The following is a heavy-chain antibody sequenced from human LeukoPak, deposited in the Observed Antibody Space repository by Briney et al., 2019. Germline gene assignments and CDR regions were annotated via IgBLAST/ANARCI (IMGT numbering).Heavy chain of an antibody. Sequence: AASVKVSCKASGYTFTDYYMHWVRQAPGKGLEWMGGFDPEDGETIYAQKFQGRVTMTEDTSTDTAYMEQSSLRSEDTAVYYCATIAGVGASTFFDYWGQGTLVTVSS. D-gene: IGHD1-26*01. CDR1: GYTFTDYY. CDR2: FDPEDGET. CDR3: ATIAGVGASTFFDY. J-gene: IGHJ4*02. V-gene: IGHV1-24*01.